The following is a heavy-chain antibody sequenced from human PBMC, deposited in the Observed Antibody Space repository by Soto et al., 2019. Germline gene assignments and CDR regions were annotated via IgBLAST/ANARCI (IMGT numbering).Heavy chain of an antibody. CDR3: AKDTSTAWGFDP. V-gene: IGHV3-23*01. CDR1: GFTFNSYA. CDR2: ISGSGITT. D-gene: IGHD1-1*01. J-gene: IGHJ5*02. Sequence: PVGSLRLSCAASGFTFNSYAMSWVRQAPGKGLEWVSGISGSGITTHYADSVKGRFTISRDNSKNTLYLQMNSLRVEDTAVYYCAKDTSTAWGFDPWGQGTLVTVSS.